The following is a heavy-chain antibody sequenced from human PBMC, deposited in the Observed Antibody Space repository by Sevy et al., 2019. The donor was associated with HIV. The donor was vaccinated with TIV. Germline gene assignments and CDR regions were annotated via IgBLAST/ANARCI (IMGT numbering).Heavy chain of an antibody. Sequence: GGPRKPSVQAPGFPLVRNGWNGAGKAQGRGRKGWANIRQDGSEKYYGESVKGRFTISRDNAENSLYLQMNSLRAEDTAVYYCVREGTAVTARAFEYWGQGTLVTVSS. V-gene: IGHV3-7*01. CDR2: IRQDGSEK. J-gene: IGHJ4*02. CDR3: VREGTAVTARAFEY. CDR1: GFPLVRNG. D-gene: IGHD4-17*01.